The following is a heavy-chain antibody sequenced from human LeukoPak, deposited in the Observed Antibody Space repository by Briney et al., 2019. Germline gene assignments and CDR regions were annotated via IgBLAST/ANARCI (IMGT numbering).Heavy chain of an antibody. J-gene: IGHJ3*02. CDR1: GFTFSNYW. CDR3: ASEPGAFDI. V-gene: IGHV3-7*01. CDR2: INQDGSEK. Sequence: GGSLRLSCEASGFTFSNYWMSWVRQAPGKGLEWVANINQDGSEKYFVDSVKGRFSISRDNAKNSLYLQMNSLRAEDTAVYYCASEPGAFDIWGQGTMVTVSS.